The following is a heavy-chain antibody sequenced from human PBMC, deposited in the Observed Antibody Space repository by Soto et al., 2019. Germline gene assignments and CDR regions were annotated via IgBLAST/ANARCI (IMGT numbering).Heavy chain of an antibody. CDR2: IIPVFGRP. Sequence: SVKVSCKASGGSFGSFGISWVRQAPGQGLEWMGGIIPVFGRPNYAQRFRGRLTITADESTNTVYLELIDLRSEDTAVYYCAREGSGYNLWGQGTRVTVSS. CDR3: AREGSGYNL. J-gene: IGHJ1*01. V-gene: IGHV1-69*13. CDR1: GGSFGSFG. D-gene: IGHD5-12*01.